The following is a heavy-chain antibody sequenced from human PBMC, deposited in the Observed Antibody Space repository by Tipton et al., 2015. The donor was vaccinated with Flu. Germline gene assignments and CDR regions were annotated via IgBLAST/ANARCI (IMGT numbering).Heavy chain of an antibody. CDR2: IYYSGST. V-gene: IGHV4-59*08. CDR1: GGSISSYY. D-gene: IGHD6-19*01. J-gene: IGHJ4*02. Sequence: TLSLTCTVSGGSISSYYWSWIRQPPGKGLEWIGYIYYSGSTNYNPSLKSRVTISVDTSKNQFSLKLSSVTAADTAVYYCARGRAVAGFRGFDYWGQGTLVTVSS. CDR3: ARGRAVAGFRGFDY.